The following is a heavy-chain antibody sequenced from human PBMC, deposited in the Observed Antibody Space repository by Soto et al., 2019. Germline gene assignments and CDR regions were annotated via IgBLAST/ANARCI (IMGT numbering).Heavy chain of an antibody. CDR1: GYGFTTYG. J-gene: IGHJ4*02. CDR3: ARGRYGDY. V-gene: IGHV1-18*01. CDR2: ISAHNGNT. Sequence: QVHLVQSGAEVKKSGASVKVSCKGSGYGFTTYGITWVLQAPGQGLEWMAWISAHNGNTNYAQKLQGRVTVTRDTSTSTAYMELRGLRSDDTAVYYCARGRYGDYWGQGALGTVSS. D-gene: IGHD1-1*01.